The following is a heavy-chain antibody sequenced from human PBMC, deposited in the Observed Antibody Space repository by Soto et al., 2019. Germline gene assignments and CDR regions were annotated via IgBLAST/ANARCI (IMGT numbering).Heavy chain of an antibody. J-gene: IGHJ6*02. CDR2: VWFDGSNK. CDR1: GFTFSNYG. D-gene: IGHD2-2*02. Sequence: QVQLVESGGGVVQPGGSLRLSCAASGFTFSNYGMHWVRQAPGKGLEWVAVVWFDGSNKYYGDSVEGRFTISRDNSKNTLYLQMNSLTAEDTAVYYCAIHAVAPTFYFYAMDVWGQGTTVTVSS. V-gene: IGHV3-33*01. CDR3: AIHAVAPTFYFYAMDV.